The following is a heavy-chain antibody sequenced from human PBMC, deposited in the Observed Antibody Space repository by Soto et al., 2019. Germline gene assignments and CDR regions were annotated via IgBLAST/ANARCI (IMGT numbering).Heavy chain of an antibody. CDR2: INPNSGGT. CDR1: GYTFTGYY. J-gene: IGHJ6*02. D-gene: IGHD3-10*01. Sequence: ASVKASCKASGYTFTGYYIHWVRQAPGQGLEWMGWINPNSGGTNYAQKFQGWVTMTRDTSISTAYMELSRLRSDDTAVYYCARGTDGITMEGPGMDVWGQGTTVTVSS. V-gene: IGHV1-2*04. CDR3: ARGTDGITMEGPGMDV.